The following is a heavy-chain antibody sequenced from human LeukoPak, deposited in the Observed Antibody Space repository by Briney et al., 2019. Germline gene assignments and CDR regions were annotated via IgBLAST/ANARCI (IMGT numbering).Heavy chain of an antibody. CDR3: ARVSLPPVDI. J-gene: IGHJ3*02. CDR1: GGTFSSYA. Sequence: ASVKVSCKASGGTFSSYAISWVRQMPGKGLEWMGIIYPGDSDTRYSPSFQGQVTISADKSISTAYLQWSSLKASDTAMYYCARVSLPPVDIWGQGTMVTVSS. V-gene: IGHV5-51*01. CDR2: IYPGDSDT.